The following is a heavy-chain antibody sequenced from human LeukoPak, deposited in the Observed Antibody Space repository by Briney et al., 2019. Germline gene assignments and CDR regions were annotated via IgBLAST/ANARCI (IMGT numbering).Heavy chain of an antibody. D-gene: IGHD6-6*01. J-gene: IGHJ6*02. CDR3: AKDSSRSIAARRDYYYYGMDV. V-gene: IGHV3-9*01. CDR1: GFTFDDYA. CDR2: ISWNSGGI. Sequence: GRSLRLSCAASGFTFDDYAMPWVRQAPGKGLEWVSGISWNSGGIGYADSVKGRFTISRDNAKNSLYLQMNSLRAEDTALYYCAKDSSRSIAARRDYYYYGMDVWGQGTTVTVSS.